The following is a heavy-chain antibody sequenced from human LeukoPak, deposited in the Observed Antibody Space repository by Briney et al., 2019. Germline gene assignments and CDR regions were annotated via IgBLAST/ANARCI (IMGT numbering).Heavy chain of an antibody. Sequence: ASVKVSCKASGYTFTSYYMHWVRQAPGQGLEWMGIINPSGSSSSYAQKFQGRVTMTRDTSISTAYMELSRLRSDDTAVYYCARDTSALGYCSGGSCYPNDYWGQGTLVTVSS. V-gene: IGHV1-46*01. CDR3: ARDTSALGYCSGGSCYPNDY. D-gene: IGHD2-15*01. J-gene: IGHJ4*02. CDR2: INPSGSSS. CDR1: GYTFTSYY.